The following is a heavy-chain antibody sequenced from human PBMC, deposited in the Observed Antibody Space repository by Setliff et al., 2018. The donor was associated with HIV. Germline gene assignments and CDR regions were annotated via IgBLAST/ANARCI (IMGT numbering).Heavy chain of an antibody. D-gene: IGHD3-22*01. CDR3: ARVEYYYDSSGYYYDY. CDR2: INSSGGST. J-gene: IGHJ4*02. Sequence: VKVSCKASGYTFTSYYMHWVRQAPGQGLEWMGIINSSGGSTSYAQKFQGRVTMTRDTSTSTVYMELSSLRSEDTAVYYCARVEYYYDSSGYYYDYWGQGTLVTVSS. V-gene: IGHV1-46*01. CDR1: GYTFTSYY.